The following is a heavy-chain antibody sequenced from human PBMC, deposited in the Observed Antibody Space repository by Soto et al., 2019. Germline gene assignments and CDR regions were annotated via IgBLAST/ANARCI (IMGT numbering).Heavy chain of an antibody. V-gene: IGHV1-69*06. Sequence: SVKVSCKAPRDTFTSYYINWVRPAPGQGLEWMAGIIPIFGTPNYAQKFQGRVTITADKSTSTAYMELNSLRSEDTAVYYCAGRCDGTNCLAHFDYWGQGTLVTVSS. D-gene: IGHD2-2*01. CDR3: AGRCDGTNCLAHFDY. J-gene: IGHJ4*02. CDR1: RDTFTSYY. CDR2: IIPIFGTP.